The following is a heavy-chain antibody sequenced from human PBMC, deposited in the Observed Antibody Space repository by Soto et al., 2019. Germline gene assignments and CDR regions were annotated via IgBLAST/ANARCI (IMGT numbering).Heavy chain of an antibody. Sequence: GESLKISCKGSGDRFTTYWIGWVRQMPGKGLEWMGIIYPGDSDTRYSPSFQGQVTISADKSISTAYLQWSSLKGSDTAMYYYSNHCQPATTYYXDSWGQGTLVTVSS. CDR2: IYPGDSDT. CDR3: SNHCQPATTYYXDS. CDR1: GDRFTTYW. D-gene: IGHD1-1*01. V-gene: IGHV5-51*01. J-gene: IGHJ4*02.